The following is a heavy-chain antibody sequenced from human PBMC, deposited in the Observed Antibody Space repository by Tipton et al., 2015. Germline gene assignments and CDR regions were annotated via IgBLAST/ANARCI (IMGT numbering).Heavy chain of an antibody. V-gene: IGHV5-51*01. CDR1: GYNFANYW. J-gene: IGHJ4*02. CDR3: ARQRDDYFDL. D-gene: IGHD2-21*02. Sequence: QLVQSGAEVKKPGESLKISCKGSGYNFANYWIAWVRQMPGKGLEWMGIIYPGDSDARVSPSFQGQVTISADKSISTAYLQWSSLRASDSAMFYCARQRDDYFDLWGQGTLVTVSA. CDR2: IYPGDSDA.